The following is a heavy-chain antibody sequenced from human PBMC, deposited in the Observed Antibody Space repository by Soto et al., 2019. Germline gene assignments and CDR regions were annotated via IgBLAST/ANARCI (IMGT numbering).Heavy chain of an antibody. CDR1: GGAFSYYT. V-gene: IGHV1-69*02. CDR3: AKSQTMADAFDL. Sequence: QVQLGQSGAEVKQPGSSVKVSCKASGGAFSYYTITWVRQALGQGLEWMGRIITILGITNYTHKFQGKVTIAADTSTTTAYMELSSLRSDETAVYYCAKSQTMADAFDLWGQGTMGTVSS. CDR2: IITILGIT. D-gene: IGHD1-1*01. J-gene: IGHJ3*01.